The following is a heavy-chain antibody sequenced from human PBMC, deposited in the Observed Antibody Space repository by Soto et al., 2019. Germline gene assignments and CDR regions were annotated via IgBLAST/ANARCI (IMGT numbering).Heavy chain of an antibody. V-gene: IGHV4-31*03. CDR3: ARHHDS. J-gene: IGHJ4*02. CDR1: GGSISSGDYY. Sequence: PSETLSLTCTVSGGSISSGDYYWSWIRQLPGKDLEWIAYIYYNGNTYYTPSLKSRATISLDTSRNQFFLNLNSVTAADTAVYYCARHHDSWGQGTLVTVSS. CDR2: IYYNGNT.